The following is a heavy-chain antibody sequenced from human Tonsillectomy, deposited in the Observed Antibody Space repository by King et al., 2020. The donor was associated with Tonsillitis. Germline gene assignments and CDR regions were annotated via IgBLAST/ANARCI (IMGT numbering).Heavy chain of an antibody. CDR3: ARDSAYYDILTGYPLPSYGMDV. J-gene: IGHJ6*02. CDR1: GGTFSSYA. CDR2: IIPIFGTA. D-gene: IGHD3-9*01. Sequence: QLVQSGAEVKKPGSSVKVSCKASGGTFSSYAISWVRQAPGQGLEWMGGIIPIFGTANYAQKFQGRVTITADESTSTAYMELSSLRSEDTAVYYCARDSAYYDILTGYPLPSYGMDVWGQGTTVTVSS. V-gene: IGHV1-69*01.